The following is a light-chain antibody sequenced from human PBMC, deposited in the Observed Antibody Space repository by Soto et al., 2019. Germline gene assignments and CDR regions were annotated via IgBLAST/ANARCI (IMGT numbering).Light chain of an antibody. J-gene: IGLJ1*01. CDR2: SNN. Sequence: QSVLTLPPSASGTPGQRVTISCSGSSSNIGSNTVNWYQQLPGTAPKLLIYSNNQRPSGVPDRFSGSKSGTSDSLAISGLQSEDEADYYCAAWDDSMNGYVFGTGTQVTVL. CDR3: AAWDDSMNGYV. V-gene: IGLV1-44*01. CDR1: SSNIGSNT.